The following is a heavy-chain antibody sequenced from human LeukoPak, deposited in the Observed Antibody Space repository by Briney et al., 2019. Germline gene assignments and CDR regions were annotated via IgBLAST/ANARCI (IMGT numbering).Heavy chain of an antibody. D-gene: IGHD5-18*01. Sequence: SQTLSLTCTVSGGSISSGDYYWSWIRQPPGTGLEWIGYIYYSGSTYYSPSLKSRVTISVDTSKNQFSLKLSSVTAADTAVYYCARVQQRAYFDYWGQGTLVTVSS. CDR3: ARVQQRAYFDY. V-gene: IGHV4-30-4*08. CDR1: GGSISSGDYY. J-gene: IGHJ4*02. CDR2: IYYSGST.